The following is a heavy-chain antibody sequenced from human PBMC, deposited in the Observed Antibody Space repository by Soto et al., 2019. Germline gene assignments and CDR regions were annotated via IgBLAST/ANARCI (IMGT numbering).Heavy chain of an antibody. CDR2: ISSSSSYI. CDR1: GFTFSSYS. J-gene: IGHJ4*02. V-gene: IGHV3-21*01. D-gene: IGHD6-19*01. CDR3: ARVQIAVAGTGGDY. Sequence: PGGSLRLSCAASGFTFSSYSMNWVRQAPGKGPEWVSSISSSSSYIYYADSVKGRFTISRDNAKNSLYLQMNSLRAEDTAVYYCARVQIAVAGTGGDYWGQGTLVTVSS.